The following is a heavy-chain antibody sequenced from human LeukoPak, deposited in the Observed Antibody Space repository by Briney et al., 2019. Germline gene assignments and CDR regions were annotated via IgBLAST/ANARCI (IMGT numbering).Heavy chain of an antibody. V-gene: IGHV1-69*06. CDR3: ARGGIAVAGTRPQFNVYYFDY. CDR1: GGTFSSYA. Sequence: ASVKVSCKASGGTFSSYAISWVRQAPGQGLEWMGGIIPIFGTANYAQKFQGRVTITADKSTSTAYMELSSLRSEDTAVYYCARGGIAVAGTRPQFNVYYFDYWGQGTLVTVSS. D-gene: IGHD6-19*01. J-gene: IGHJ4*02. CDR2: IIPIFGTA.